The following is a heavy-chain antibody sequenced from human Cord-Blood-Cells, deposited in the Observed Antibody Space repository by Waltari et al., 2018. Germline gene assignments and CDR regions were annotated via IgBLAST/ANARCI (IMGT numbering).Heavy chain of an antibody. D-gene: IGHD5-12*01. CDR3: ARRGDGYNYFDY. J-gene: IGHJ4*02. V-gene: IGHV1-2*02. CDR1: GYTFTGYY. Sequence: QVQLVQSGAEVKKPGASVKVSCKASGYTFTGYYMHWVRQAPGQGLEWMGWINPNSGGTNDAQKFQGRVTMTRDTSISTAYMERSRLRSDDTAVYYCARRGDGYNYFDYWGQGTLVTVSS. CDR2: INPNSGGT.